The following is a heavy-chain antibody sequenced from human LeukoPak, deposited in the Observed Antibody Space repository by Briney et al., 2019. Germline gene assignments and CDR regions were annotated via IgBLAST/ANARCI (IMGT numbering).Heavy chain of an antibody. J-gene: IGHJ4*02. D-gene: IGHD2-21*02. CDR2: ISSSGSTI. V-gene: IGHV3-11*01. CDR3: ARDWPCGGDCYLLDY. CDR1: GFTFSDYY. Sequence: GGSLRLSCAASGFTFSDYYMSWIRQAPGKGLEWVSYISSSGSTIYYADSVKGRFTISRDNAKNSLYLQMNSLRAEDTAVYYCARDWPCGGDCYLLDYWGQGTLVTVSS.